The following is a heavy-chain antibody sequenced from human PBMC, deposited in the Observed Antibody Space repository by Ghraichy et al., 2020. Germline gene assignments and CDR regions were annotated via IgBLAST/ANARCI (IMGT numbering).Heavy chain of an antibody. CDR2: ISSRGETT. Sequence: GESLNISCAASGFTFSYYEMNWVRQAPGKGLEWLSYISSRGETTFYADSLKGRFTIARDNAKNSLYLLMNSLRAEDTAVYYCARDSYYDSGTYYNGYGMDVWGQGTTVTVSS. CDR3: ARDSYYDSGTYYNGYGMDV. D-gene: IGHD3-10*01. J-gene: IGHJ6*02. CDR1: GFTFSYYE. V-gene: IGHV3-48*03.